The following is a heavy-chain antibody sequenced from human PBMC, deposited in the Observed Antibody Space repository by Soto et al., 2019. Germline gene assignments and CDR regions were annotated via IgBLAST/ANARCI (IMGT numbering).Heavy chain of an antibody. D-gene: IGHD4-4*01. CDR2: MNPNSGNT. CDR1: GYTFTSYD. CDR3: ARDERYSNYYYGMDV. V-gene: IGHV1-8*01. Sequence: ASVKVSCKASGYTFTSYDINWVRQATGQGLEWMGWMNPNSGNTGYAQKFQGRVTMTRNTSISTAYMELSSLRSEDTAVYYCARDERYSNYYYGMDVWGQGTTVTVSS. J-gene: IGHJ6*02.